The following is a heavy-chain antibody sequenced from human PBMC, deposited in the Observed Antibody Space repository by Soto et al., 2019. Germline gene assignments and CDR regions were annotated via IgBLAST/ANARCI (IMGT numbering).Heavy chain of an antibody. CDR2: IKSKTDGGTT. D-gene: IGHD3-10*01. Sequence: EVQLVESGGGLVKPGGSLRLSCAASGFTFSNAWMNWVRQAPGKGLEWVGRIKSKTDGGTTDYAAPVKGRFTISRDDSKNTLYLQMNSLKTEDTAVYYCTTDRVDSITMVRGVSPYFDYWGQGTLVTVSS. V-gene: IGHV3-15*07. CDR3: TTDRVDSITMVRGVSPYFDY. J-gene: IGHJ4*02. CDR1: GFTFSNAW.